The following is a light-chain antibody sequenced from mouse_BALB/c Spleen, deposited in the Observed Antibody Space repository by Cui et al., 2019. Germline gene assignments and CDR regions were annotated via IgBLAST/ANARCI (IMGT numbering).Light chain of an antibody. V-gene: IGKV5-45*01. Sequence: IVLTQSPATLSATPGDRGSLSCRASQSISNYLHWYQQESHGSPRLHIKYASQSISGIPSGFSGSGSGTDFTLSINSVETEDFGMYFCQQSNSWPWTFGGGTKLEIK. CDR2: YAS. J-gene: IGKJ1*01. CDR1: QSISNY. CDR3: QQSNSWPWT.